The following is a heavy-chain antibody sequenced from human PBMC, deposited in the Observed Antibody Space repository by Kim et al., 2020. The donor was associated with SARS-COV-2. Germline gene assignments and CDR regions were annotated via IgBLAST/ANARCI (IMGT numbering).Heavy chain of an antibody. Sequence: YPADSWQGRFTIPEDNAKNSLYLQMNSLRAEDTAVYYWARALLEWHDAFDIWGQGTMVTVSS. D-gene: IGHD3-3*01. CDR3: ARALLEWHDAFDI. V-gene: IGHV3-48*03. J-gene: IGHJ3*02.